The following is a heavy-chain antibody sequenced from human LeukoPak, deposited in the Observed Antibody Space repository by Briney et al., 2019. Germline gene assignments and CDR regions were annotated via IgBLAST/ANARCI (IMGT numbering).Heavy chain of an antibody. CDR1: GLRFSDVW. CDR3: GDFYNSGSYYP. D-gene: IGHD3-10*01. Sequence: PGGSLRLSCTASGLRFSDVWMNWVRQAPGKGLEWVGRILSNAAGATTDYTAPVKSRFTISRDDSKNILYLEMNSLTTEDTAVYYCGDFYNSGSYYPWGQGTLVTVSS. V-gene: IGHV3-15*07. CDR2: ILSNAAGATT. J-gene: IGHJ5*02.